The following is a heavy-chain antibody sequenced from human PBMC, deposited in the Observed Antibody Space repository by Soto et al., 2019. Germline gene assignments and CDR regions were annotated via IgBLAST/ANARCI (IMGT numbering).Heavy chain of an antibody. CDR1: GGSISSYY. D-gene: IGHD3-3*02. CDR3: ASPKIAFYNWFDP. Sequence: TSETLSLTCTVSGGSISSYYWSCIRQAPGKKLEWIGYMYSSGATNYNPSLKSRVTMSRDTSKNQFSLKLSSVTAADTAVYYSASPKIAFYNWFDPWGQGTLVTVSS. J-gene: IGHJ5*02. CDR2: MYSSGAT. V-gene: IGHV4-59*08.